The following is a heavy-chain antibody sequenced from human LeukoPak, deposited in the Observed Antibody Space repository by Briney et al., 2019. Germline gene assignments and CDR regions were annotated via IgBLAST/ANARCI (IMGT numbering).Heavy chain of an antibody. CDR3: ARSGVDFWSGYWGPGPGLFDY. V-gene: IGHV3-48*03. CDR1: GFTFSSYE. CDR2: TSSSGSTI. Sequence: GGSLRLSCAASGFTFSSYEMNWVRQAPGKGLEWVSYTSSSGSTIYYADSVKGRFTISRDNAKNSLYLQMNSLRAEDTAVYYCARSGVDFWSGYWGPGPGLFDYWGQGTLVTVSS. J-gene: IGHJ4*02. D-gene: IGHD3-3*01.